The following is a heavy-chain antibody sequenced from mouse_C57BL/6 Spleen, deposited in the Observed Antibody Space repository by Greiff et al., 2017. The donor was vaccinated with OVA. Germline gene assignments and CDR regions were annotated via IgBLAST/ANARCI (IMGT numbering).Heavy chain of an antibody. CDR1: GYTFTDYN. D-gene: IGHD1-1*01. CDR3: ARKDYGSSYWYFDV. Sequence: DVKLQESGPELVKPGASVKIPCKASGYTFTDYNMDWVKQSHGKSLEWIGDINPNNGGTIYNQKFKGKATLTVDKSSSTAYMELRSLTSEDTAVYYCARKDYGSSYWYFDVWGTGTTVTVSS. CDR2: INPNNGGT. V-gene: IGHV1-18*01. J-gene: IGHJ1*03.